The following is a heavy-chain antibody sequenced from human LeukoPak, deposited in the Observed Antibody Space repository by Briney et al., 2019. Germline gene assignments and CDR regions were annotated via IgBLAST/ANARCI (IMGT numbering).Heavy chain of an antibody. Sequence: ASVKVSCKASGYTFTSYYMHWVRQAPGQGLEWMGIINPSGGSTSYAQKFQGRVTMTRDTSTSSVYMGLSSLRSEDTAVYYCAIYDILTGTTPAFDIWGQGTMVTVSS. V-gene: IGHV1-46*01. D-gene: IGHD3-9*01. J-gene: IGHJ3*02. CDR2: INPSGGST. CDR1: GYTFTSYY. CDR3: AIYDILTGTTPAFDI.